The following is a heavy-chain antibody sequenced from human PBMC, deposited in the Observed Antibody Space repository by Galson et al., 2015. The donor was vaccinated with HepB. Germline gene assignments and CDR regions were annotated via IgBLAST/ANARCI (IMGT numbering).Heavy chain of an antibody. D-gene: IGHD3-3*01. J-gene: IGHJ4*02. V-gene: IGHV1-46*03. CDR1: GYTFTSYF. CDR2: INPSDGST. Sequence: SVKVSCKASGYTFTSYFIHWVRQAPGQGPEWMGIINPSDGSTNYAQKLQGRVTMTRDTSTSTVYMELSSLRSEDTAVYYCARSSRPLRLRFLEWPNGGYFDYWGQGTLVTVSS. CDR3: ARSSRPLRLRFLEWPNGGYFDY.